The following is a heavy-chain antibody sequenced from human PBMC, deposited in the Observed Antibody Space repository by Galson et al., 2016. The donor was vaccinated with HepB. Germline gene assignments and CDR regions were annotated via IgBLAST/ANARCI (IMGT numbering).Heavy chain of an antibody. Sequence: SVKVSCKASGGTFSSYAISWMRQAPGQGLEWMGGIIPIFGTTKYAQKFQGRVTITADESTNIAYMELSSLRSEDTALYYCARSQCGGDCYPDWTDFDYWGQGTLVTVSS. CDR1: GGTFSSYA. D-gene: IGHD2-21*02. V-gene: IGHV1-69*13. CDR3: ARSQCGGDCYPDWTDFDY. CDR2: IIPIFGTT. J-gene: IGHJ4*02.